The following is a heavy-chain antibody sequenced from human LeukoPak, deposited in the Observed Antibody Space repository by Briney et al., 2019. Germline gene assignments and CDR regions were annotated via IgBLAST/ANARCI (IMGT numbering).Heavy chain of an antibody. D-gene: IGHD1-26*01. CDR2: IVVGSGNT. CDR1: GFTFTSSA. CDR3: ARGEGYRVGAWWYFDY. Sequence: SVKVSCKASGFTFTSSAMQWVRQARGQRLEWIGWIVVGSGNTNYAQKFQERVTITRDMSTGTAYMELSSLRSEDTAVYYCARGEGYRVGAWWYFDYWGQGTLVTVSS. J-gene: IGHJ4*02. V-gene: IGHV1-58*02.